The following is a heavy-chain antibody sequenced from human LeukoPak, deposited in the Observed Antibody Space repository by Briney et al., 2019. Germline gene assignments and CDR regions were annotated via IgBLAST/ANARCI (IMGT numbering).Heavy chain of an antibody. CDR2: IYYSGST. CDR1: GGSISSYY. CDR3: ARDLSGINDY. V-gene: IGHV4-59*01. D-gene: IGHD1-26*01. J-gene: IGHJ4*02. Sequence: PSETLSLTCTVSGGSISSYYWSWIRQPPGKGLEWIGYIYYSGSTNYNPPLKSRVTISVDTPKNQFSLKLSSVTAADTAVYYCARDLSGINDYWGQGTLVTVSS.